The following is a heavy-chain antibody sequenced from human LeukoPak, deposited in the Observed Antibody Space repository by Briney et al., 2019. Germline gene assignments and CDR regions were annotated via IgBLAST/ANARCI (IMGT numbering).Heavy chain of an antibody. CDR1: GFTFDNYA. CDR3: AKGSMSAYDSSREDY. D-gene: IGHD6-13*01. CDR2: ISWNSNSI. Sequence: GRSLRLSCAASGFTFDNYAMHWVRQAPGKGLEWVSGISWNSNSIGHADSVKGRFTLSRDNAKNSLYLQMNSLRAEDTALYYCAKGSMSAYDSSREDYWGQGTLVAVSS. J-gene: IGHJ4*02. V-gene: IGHV3-9*01.